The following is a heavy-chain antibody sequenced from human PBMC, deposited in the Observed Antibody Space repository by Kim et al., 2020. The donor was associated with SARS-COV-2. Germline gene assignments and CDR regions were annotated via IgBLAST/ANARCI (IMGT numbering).Heavy chain of an antibody. CDR1: GGSISTITYY. Sequence: SETLSLTCTVSGGSISTITYYWGWIRQPPGKGLEWIGTLFYSGSTYYNPSLKSRVTMSMDTSKNQFSLKLTSVTAADAAVYYCARVRRDGYNYFDSWGQGTLVTVSS. V-gene: IGHV4-39*07. J-gene: IGHJ4*02. CDR2: LFYSGST. D-gene: IGHD5-12*01. CDR3: ARVRRDGYNYFDS.